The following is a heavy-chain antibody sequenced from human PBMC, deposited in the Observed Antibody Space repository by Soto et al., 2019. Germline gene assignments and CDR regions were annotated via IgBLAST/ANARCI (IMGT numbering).Heavy chain of an antibody. V-gene: IGHV4-31*03. Sequence: QVQLQKSGPGLVKPSQTLSLTCTVSGGSISSGGYYWSWIRQHPGKGLEWIGYIYYSGSTYYNPSLKSRVTISVDTSKNQFSLKLSSVTAADTAVYYCARLVVVVAATSFSYWYFDLWGRGTLVTVSS. CDR3: ARLVVVVAATSFSYWYFDL. CDR1: GGSISSGGYY. D-gene: IGHD2-15*01. J-gene: IGHJ2*01. CDR2: IYYSGST.